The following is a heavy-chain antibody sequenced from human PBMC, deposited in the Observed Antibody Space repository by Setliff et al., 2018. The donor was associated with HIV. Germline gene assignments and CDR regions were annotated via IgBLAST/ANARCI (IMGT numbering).Heavy chain of an antibody. CDR3: ARRNSGWYDAFDI. CDR1: GGSISSSSYY. D-gene: IGHD6-19*01. J-gene: IGHJ3*02. CDR2: MYYSGRT. Sequence: TSETLSLTCTVSGGSISSSSYYWGWIRQPPGKGMEWIGSMYYSGRTNYNPSLKSRVTISVDTSKNQFSLKLSSVTAADTAVYHCARRNSGWYDAFDIWGQGTMVTVSS. V-gene: IGHV4-39*07.